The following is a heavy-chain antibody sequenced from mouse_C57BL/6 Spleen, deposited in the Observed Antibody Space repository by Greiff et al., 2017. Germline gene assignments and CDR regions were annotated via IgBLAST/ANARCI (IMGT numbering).Heavy chain of an antibody. V-gene: IGHV1-72*01. CDR3: SRSYYGSSLYAMDY. D-gene: IGHD1-1*01. CDR1: GYTFTSYW. J-gene: IGHJ4*01. CDR2: IDPNSGGT. Sequence: QVQLQQPGAELVKPGASVKLSCKASGYTFTSYWMHWVKQRPGRGLEWIGRIDPNSGGTKYNEKFKSKATLTVDKPYSTAYMQLSSLTSEDSAVYYCSRSYYGSSLYAMDYWGQGTSVTVSS.